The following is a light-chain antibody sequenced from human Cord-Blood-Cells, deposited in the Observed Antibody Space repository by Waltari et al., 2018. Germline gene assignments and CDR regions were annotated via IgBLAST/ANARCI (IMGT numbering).Light chain of an antibody. V-gene: IGLV2-23*01. Sequence: QSALTQPASVSGSPGQSITISCTGTSSDVGSSNLVSWYQQHPGKAPKLMIYEGSKRPSGVSNRFSGSKSGNTASLTIPGLQAEDEADYYCCSYAGSSTWVFGGGTKLTVL. CDR3: CSYAGSSTWV. CDR1: SSDVGSSNL. CDR2: EGS. J-gene: IGLJ3*02.